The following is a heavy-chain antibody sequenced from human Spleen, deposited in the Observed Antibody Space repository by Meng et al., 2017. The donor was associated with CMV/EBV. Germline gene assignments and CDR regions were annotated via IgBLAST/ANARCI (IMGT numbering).Heavy chain of an antibody. CDR2: IYYSGST. V-gene: IGHV4-30-4*08. Sequence: PQLQSAPGLAKPSLPLALTFPVSGVSFSSGYYYWCWICPPPGKGLEWIGYIYYSGSTYYNPSLKSRVTISVDTSKNQFSLKLSSVTAADTAVYYCARALRHNWFDPWGQGTLVTVSS. CDR3: ARALRHNWFDP. CDR1: GVSFSSGYYY. J-gene: IGHJ5*02.